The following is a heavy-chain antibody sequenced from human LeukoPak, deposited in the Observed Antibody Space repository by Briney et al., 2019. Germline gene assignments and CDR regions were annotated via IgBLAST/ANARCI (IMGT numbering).Heavy chain of an antibody. CDR1: GYTFTGYY. Sequence: ASVKVSCKASGYTFTGYYMHWVRQAPGQGLEWMGWINPNSGGTNYAQKFQGRVTMTRDTSISTAYMELSRLRSDDTAVYYCARRAGGYCSGGSCYWGSFDYWGQGTLVTVSS. D-gene: IGHD2-15*01. V-gene: IGHV1-2*02. CDR2: INPNSGGT. J-gene: IGHJ4*02. CDR3: ARRAGGYCSGGSCYWGSFDY.